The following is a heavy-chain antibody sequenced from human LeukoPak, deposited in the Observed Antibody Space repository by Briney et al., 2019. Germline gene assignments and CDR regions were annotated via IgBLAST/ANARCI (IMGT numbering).Heavy chain of an antibody. J-gene: IGHJ4*02. Sequence: ASVKVSCKASGYTFTAFHMHWVRRAPGQGLEWMGWINPNSGGTKYAQKFQGRVTMTRDTSITTAYMELSSLRSDDTAVYYCARFLGYCSAGSCYFDYWGQGTLVTVSS. V-gene: IGHV1-2*02. CDR2: INPNSGGT. CDR1: GYTFTAFH. D-gene: IGHD2-15*01. CDR3: ARFLGYCSAGSCYFDY.